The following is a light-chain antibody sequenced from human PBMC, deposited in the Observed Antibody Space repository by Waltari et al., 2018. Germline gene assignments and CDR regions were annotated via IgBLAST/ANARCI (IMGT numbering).Light chain of an antibody. CDR1: SGHSRYA. J-gene: IGLJ3*02. V-gene: IGLV4-69*01. CDR2: PNSDGSH. CDR3: QTWGTGIQV. Sequence: QLVLTQSPSASASLGASVKLTRTLSSGHSRYAIPWHQQQPEKGPRYVMKPNSDGSHNKGDGIPDRFSGSSSGAERYLTISSLQSEDEADYYCQTWGTGIQVFGGGTKLTVL.